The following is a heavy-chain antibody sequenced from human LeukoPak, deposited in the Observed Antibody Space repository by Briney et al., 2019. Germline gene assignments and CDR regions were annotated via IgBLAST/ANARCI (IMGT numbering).Heavy chain of an antibody. Sequence: GGSLRLSCAASGFTFSSYSMNWVRQAPGEGLEWVSSISSSSSYIYYADSVKGRFTISRDNAKNSLYLQMNSLRAEDTAVYYCARDSNDSSGYYRDPFDYWGQGTLVTVSS. CDR1: GFTFSSYS. D-gene: IGHD3-22*01. CDR2: ISSSSSYI. J-gene: IGHJ4*02. CDR3: ARDSNDSSGYYRDPFDY. V-gene: IGHV3-21*01.